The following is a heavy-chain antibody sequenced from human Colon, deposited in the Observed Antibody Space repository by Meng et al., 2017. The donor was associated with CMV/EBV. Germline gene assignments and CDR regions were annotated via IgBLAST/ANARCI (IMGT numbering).Heavy chain of an antibody. D-gene: IGHD6-6*01. CDR1: GFTFSTHS. CDR2: ISSGSSYI. Sequence: GESLKISCAASGFTFSTHSMSWVRLAPGKGLEWVSSISSGSSYIYYADSVKGRFTISRDNANNSLYLQMNSLRAEDTAVYYCARSPSSVVHWFDPWGQGTLVTVSS. CDR3: ARSPSSVVHWFDP. J-gene: IGHJ5*02. V-gene: IGHV3-21*01.